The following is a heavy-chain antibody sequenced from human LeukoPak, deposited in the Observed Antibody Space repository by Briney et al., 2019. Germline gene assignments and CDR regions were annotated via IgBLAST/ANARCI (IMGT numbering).Heavy chain of an antibody. CDR2: ISSSSSYI. CDR1: GFTFSSYS. V-gene: IGHV3-21*01. D-gene: IGHD5-12*01. CDR3: ARTYSGYDSNY. Sequence: PGGSLRLSCAASGFTFSSYSMNWVRQAPGKGLEWVSFISSSSSYINYADSVKGRFTISRDNAKNSLYLQVNSLRAEDTAVYYCARTYSGYDSNYWGQGTLVTVSS. J-gene: IGHJ4*02.